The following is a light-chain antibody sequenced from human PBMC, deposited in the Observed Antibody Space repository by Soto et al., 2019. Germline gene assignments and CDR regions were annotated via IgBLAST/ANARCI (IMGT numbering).Light chain of an antibody. CDR1: QRVSSY. Sequence: EIVLTQSPATLSLSPGERATLSCRASQRVSSYLAWYQQKPGQAPRLLIYDASNRATGIAARFSGSGSGTDFTLTISSLEPEDFAVYYCQQRSNWRTFGGGTKVEI. J-gene: IGKJ4*01. CDR2: DAS. V-gene: IGKV3-11*01. CDR3: QQRSNWRT.